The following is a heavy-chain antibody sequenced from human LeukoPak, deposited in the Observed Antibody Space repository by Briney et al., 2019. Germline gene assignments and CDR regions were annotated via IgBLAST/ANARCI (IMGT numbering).Heavy chain of an antibody. Sequence: GGSLRLSCGASGFTFSDYSMNWVRQPPGKGLAWVASITSAGGYTYYADSVKGRFTISRDNAQNSLFLQMNSLRAEDTAVYFCATSGGFVLPNAITGNWYMDVWGRGTSVTVSS. D-gene: IGHD2-2*01. CDR2: ITSAGGYT. J-gene: IGHJ6*03. CDR3: ATSGGFVLPNAITGNWYMDV. V-gene: IGHV3-21*01. CDR1: GFTFSDYS.